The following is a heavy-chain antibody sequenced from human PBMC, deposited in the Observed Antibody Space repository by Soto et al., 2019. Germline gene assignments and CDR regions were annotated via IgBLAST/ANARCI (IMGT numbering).Heavy chain of an antibody. CDR2: IYYSGKT. CDR3: AKNLPRAGRFDY. J-gene: IGHJ4*02. V-gene: IGHV4-39*01. CDR1: GSSITSTTSF. D-gene: IGHD6-6*01. Sequence: SETRSVTCTLGGSSITSTTSFWAWIRQPPGRGLEWVVSIYYSGKTHYNPSLKNRVTISVDRSKNQFSLQMTSVTAADTAVYYCAKNLPRAGRFDYWGQGTLVTVSS.